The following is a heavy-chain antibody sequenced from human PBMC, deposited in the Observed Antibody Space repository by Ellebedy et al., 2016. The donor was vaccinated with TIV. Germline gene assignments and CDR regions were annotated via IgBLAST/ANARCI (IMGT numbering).Heavy chain of an antibody. CDR2: IWYDGSNK. J-gene: IGHJ6*02. CDR3: AKGVGDSFSARVMDV. Sequence: GGSLRLSCAASGFTFSSYGMHWVRQAPGKGLEWVAVIWYDGSNKYYADSVKGRFTISRDNSKNTLYLQMNSLRAEDTAVYHCAKGVGDSFSARVMDVWGQGTTVTVSS. CDR1: GFTFSSYG. V-gene: IGHV3-33*06. D-gene: IGHD2-21*02.